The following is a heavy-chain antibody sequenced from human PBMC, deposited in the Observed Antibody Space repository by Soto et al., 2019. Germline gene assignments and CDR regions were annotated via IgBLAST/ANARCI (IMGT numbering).Heavy chain of an antibody. D-gene: IGHD3-10*01. CDR2: INPILSMS. J-gene: IGHJ4*02. CDR3: ATSYGSGYRAFDS. CDR1: GDTFNFYS. Sequence: QVQLVQSGADVQRPGSSVRVSCKASGDTFNFYSINWVRQAPGLGLQWMGRINPILSMSNYAPRFQGRVTVTADKSTSTAYMELSSLRSEETALYYCATSYGSGYRAFDSWGQGALVTISS. V-gene: IGHV1-69*02.